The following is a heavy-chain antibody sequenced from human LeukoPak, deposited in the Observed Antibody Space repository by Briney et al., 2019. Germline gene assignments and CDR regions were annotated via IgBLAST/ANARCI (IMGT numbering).Heavy chain of an antibody. D-gene: IGHD2-2*01. CDR2: IIPIFGTA. CDR1: GGTFSSYA. CDR3: ASGYCSSTSCYWFDP. Sequence: SSVKVSCKASGGTFSSYAISWVRQAPGQGLEWMGGIIPIFGTANYAQKFQGRVTITADKSTSTAYMELSSLRSEDTAVYYCASGYCSSTSCYWFDPWGQGTLVTVSS. J-gene: IGHJ5*02. V-gene: IGHV1-69*06.